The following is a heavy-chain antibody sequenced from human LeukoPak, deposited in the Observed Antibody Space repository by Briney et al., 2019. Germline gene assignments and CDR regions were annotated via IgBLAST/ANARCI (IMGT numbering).Heavy chain of an antibody. J-gene: IGHJ4*02. V-gene: IGHV3-48*03. CDR3: AREDSSGLDY. D-gene: IGHD6-25*01. Sequence: GGSLRLSCAASGFTFSSYEMNWVRQAPGKGLGWVSYISSSGSTIYNADSVKGRFTISRDNAKNSLYLQMNSLRAEDTAVYYCAREDSSGLDYWGQGTLVTVSS. CDR1: GFTFSSYE. CDR2: ISSSGSTI.